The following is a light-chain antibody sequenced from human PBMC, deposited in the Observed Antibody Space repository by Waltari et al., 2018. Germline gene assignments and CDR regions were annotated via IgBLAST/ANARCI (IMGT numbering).Light chain of an antibody. CDR3: QQRNNWPYT. J-gene: IGKJ2*01. Sequence: EIVLTQSPATVALSPGERPTLSCRASQSVSRYLAWYQQKPGQAPRLLIYDASNRATGIPDRFSGSGSGTDFTLTISSLEPEDFVVYFCQQRNNWPYTFGQGTRMEIK. CDR2: DAS. V-gene: IGKV3-11*01. CDR1: QSVSRY.